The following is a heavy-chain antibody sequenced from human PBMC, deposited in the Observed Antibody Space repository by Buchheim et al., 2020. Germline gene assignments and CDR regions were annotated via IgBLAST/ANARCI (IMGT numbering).Heavy chain of an antibody. CDR2: INPNSGGT. Sequence: QVQLVQSGAEVKKPGAPVKVSCKASGYTFTGYYMHWVRQAPGQGLEWMGWINPNSGGTNYAQKFQGWVTMTRDTSISTAYMELSRLRSDDTAVYYCARDGNCSGGSCYSDPHYYYYGMDVWGQGTT. CDR1: GYTFTGYY. J-gene: IGHJ6*02. CDR3: ARDGNCSGGSCYSDPHYYYYGMDV. D-gene: IGHD2-15*01. V-gene: IGHV1-2*04.